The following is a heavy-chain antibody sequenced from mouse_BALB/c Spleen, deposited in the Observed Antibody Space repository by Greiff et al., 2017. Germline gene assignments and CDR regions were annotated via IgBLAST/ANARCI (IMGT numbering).Heavy chain of an antibody. J-gene: IGHJ4*01. D-gene: IGHD1-1*01. CDR2: ISNGGGST. CDR3: ARQDYYGSSYAMDY. CDR1: GFTFSSYT. V-gene: IGHV5-12-2*01. Sequence: EVKVVESGGGLVQSGGSLKLSCAASGFTFSSYTMSWVRQTPEKRLEWVAYISNGGGSTYYPDTVKGRFTISRDNAKNTLYLQMSSLKSEDTAMYYCARQDYYGSSYAMDYWGQGTSVTVSS.